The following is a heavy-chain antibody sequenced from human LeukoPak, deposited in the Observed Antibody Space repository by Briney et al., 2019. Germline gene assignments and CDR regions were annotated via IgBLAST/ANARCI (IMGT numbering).Heavy chain of an antibody. CDR2: IYYSGST. CDR1: GGSISSSSYY. J-gene: IGHJ4*02. Sequence: PSETLSLTCTVSGGSISSSSYYWGWIRQPPGKGLEWIGSIYYSGSTYYNPSLKSRVTISVDTSKNQFSLKPSSVTAADTAVYYCARTKGIAAAGKIDYWGQGTLVTVSS. V-gene: IGHV4-39*01. D-gene: IGHD6-13*01. CDR3: ARTKGIAAAGKIDY.